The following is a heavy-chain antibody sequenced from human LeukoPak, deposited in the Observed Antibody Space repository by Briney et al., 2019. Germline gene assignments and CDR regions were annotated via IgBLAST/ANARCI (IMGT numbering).Heavy chain of an antibody. J-gene: IGHJ4*02. CDR3: ARDGILGSHDS. D-gene: IGHD2-15*01. CDR2: ITSDGSGT. V-gene: IGHV3-74*01. CDR1: GFTLSNYW. Sequence: GGSLRHSCAASGFTLSNYWMHWVRQAPGKGLVWVSRITSDGSGTSYADSVKGRFTISRDIPKNTLYLQMNSLRAEDTAVYYCARDGILGSHDSWGQGTLVTVSS.